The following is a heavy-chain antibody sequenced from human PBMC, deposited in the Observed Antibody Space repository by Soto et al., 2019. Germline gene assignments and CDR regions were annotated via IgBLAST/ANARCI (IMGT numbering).Heavy chain of an antibody. V-gene: IGHV5-51*01. D-gene: IGHD6-13*01. CDR1: GYSFASYW. CDR2: IYPGDSDT. J-gene: IGHJ6*02. CDR3: ARPDSSSWAGMDV. Sequence: PGESLKNSYKGSGYSFASYWVGWVRQMPGKGLEWMGIIYPGDSDTRYSPSFQGQVTISADKSISTAYLQWSSLKASDTAMYYCARPDSSSWAGMDVWGQGTTVTVSS.